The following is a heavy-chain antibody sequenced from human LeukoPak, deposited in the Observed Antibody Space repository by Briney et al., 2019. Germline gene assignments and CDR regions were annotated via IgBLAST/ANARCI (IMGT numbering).Heavy chain of an antibody. D-gene: IGHD3-22*01. Sequence: GGSLRLSXAASGFTFSSYSMNWVRQAPGKGLEWDSSISSSSSYIYYADSVKGRFTISRDNAKNSLYLQMNSLRAEDTAVYYCARDQGYYDSSGPIDYWGQGTLVTVSS. CDR2: ISSSSSYI. V-gene: IGHV3-21*01. CDR3: ARDQGYYDSSGPIDY. CDR1: GFTFSSYS. J-gene: IGHJ4*02.